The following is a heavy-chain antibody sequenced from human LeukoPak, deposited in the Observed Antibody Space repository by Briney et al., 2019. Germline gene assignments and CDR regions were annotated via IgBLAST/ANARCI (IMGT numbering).Heavy chain of an antibody. CDR3: ARVGAVAASY. Sequence: SETLSLTCAVHGGSFSGYYWSWIRQPPGEGLEWIGEINHSGSTNYNPSLKSRVTISVDTSKNQFSLKLSSVTAADTAVYYCARVGAVAASYWGQGTLVTVSS. CDR2: INHSGST. D-gene: IGHD6-19*01. V-gene: IGHV4-34*01. J-gene: IGHJ4*02. CDR1: GGSFSGYY.